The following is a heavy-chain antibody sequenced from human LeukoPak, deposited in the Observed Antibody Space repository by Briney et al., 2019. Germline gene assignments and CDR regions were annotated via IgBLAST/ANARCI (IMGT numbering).Heavy chain of an antibody. V-gene: IGHV3-23*01. CDR3: AKDPPLNYYDSSGYHDAFDI. J-gene: IGHJ3*02. D-gene: IGHD3-22*01. Sequence: GGSLRLSCAASGFTFSSYAMSWVRQAPGKGLEWVSAISGSDGSTYYADSVKGRFTISRDNSKNTLYLQMNSLRAEDTAVYYCAKDPPLNYYDSSGYHDAFDIWGQGTMVTVSS. CDR1: GFTFSSYA. CDR2: ISGSDGST.